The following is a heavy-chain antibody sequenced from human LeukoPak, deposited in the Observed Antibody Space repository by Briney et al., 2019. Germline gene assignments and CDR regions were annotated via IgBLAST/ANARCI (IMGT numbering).Heavy chain of an antibody. CDR3: ARGINWPRWYYYDSSGANWFDP. D-gene: IGHD3-22*01. CDR1: GGSFSGYY. CDR2: INHSGSI. V-gene: IGHV4-34*01. J-gene: IGHJ5*02. Sequence: PSETLSLTCAVYGGSFSGYYWSWIRQPPGKGLEWIGEINHSGSINYNPSLKSRVTISVDTSKNQFSLKLSSVTAADTAVYYCARGINWPRWYYYDSSGANWFDPWGQGTLVTVSS.